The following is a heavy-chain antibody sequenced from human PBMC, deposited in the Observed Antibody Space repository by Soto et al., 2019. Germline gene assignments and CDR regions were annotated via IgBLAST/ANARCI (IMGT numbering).Heavy chain of an antibody. J-gene: IGHJ3*02. CDR1: GYTFTSYG. CDR2: INAGNGNT. CDR3: ARDLDDYVWGSYPSPDAFDI. D-gene: IGHD3-16*02. Sequence: ASVKVSCKASGYTFTSYGISWARQAPGQRLEWMGWINAGNGNTKYSQKFQGRVTITRDTSASTAYMELSSLRSDDTAVYYCARDLDDYVWGSYPSPDAFDIWGKGTMVTVSS. V-gene: IGHV1-3*01.